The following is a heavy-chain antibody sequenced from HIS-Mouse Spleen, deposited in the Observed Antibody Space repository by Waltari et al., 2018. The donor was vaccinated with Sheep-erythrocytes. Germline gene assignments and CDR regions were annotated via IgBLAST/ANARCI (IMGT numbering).Heavy chain of an antibody. CDR3: ARVTRFLEWLFLDY. J-gene: IGHJ4*02. Sequence: GWIRQPPGKGLEWIGSIYYSGSTYYNPSLKSRVTISVDTSKNQFSLKLSSVTAADTAVYYCARVTRFLEWLFLDYWGQGTLVTVSS. CDR2: IYYSGST. V-gene: IGHV4-39*07. D-gene: IGHD3-3*01.